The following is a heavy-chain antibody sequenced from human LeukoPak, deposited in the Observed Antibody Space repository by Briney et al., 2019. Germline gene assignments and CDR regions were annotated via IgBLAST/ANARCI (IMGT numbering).Heavy chain of an antibody. Sequence: GGSLRLSCAGSGFTFSSYWMHWDRQAPGKGLVWVSRIKSDGSSTSYADSVKGRFTIARDNAKNTLYLQMNSLRPEDTAVYYCARNDYLEDWGQGTLVTVPS. CDR3: ARNDYLED. V-gene: IGHV3-74*01. CDR2: IKSDGSST. J-gene: IGHJ1*01. CDR1: GFTFSSYW.